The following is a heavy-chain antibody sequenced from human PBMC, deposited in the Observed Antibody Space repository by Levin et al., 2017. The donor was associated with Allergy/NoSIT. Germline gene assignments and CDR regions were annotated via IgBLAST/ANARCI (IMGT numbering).Heavy chain of an antibody. V-gene: IGHV3-7*01. CDR1: RFTFSEFW. D-gene: IGHD5-18*01. CDR2: IKEDGSET. Sequence: SCAASRFTFSEFWMTWVRQAPGMRPEWVATIKEDGSETHYVDSVKGRFTISRDNAKNSVYLQMNSLRAEDTAVYYCARTSPDTADRPIDLWGQGTLVTVSS. J-gene: IGHJ4*02. CDR3: ARTSPDTADRPIDL.